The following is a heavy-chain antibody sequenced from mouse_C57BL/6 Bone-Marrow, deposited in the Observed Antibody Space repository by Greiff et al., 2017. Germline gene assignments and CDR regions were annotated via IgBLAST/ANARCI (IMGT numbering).Heavy chain of an antibody. Sequence: EVQLQQSGAELVKPGASVKLSCTASGFNIKDYYMHWVKQRTEQGLEWIGRIDPEDGETKYASKFQGKATITADTSSNTAYLQLSSLTSEDTAVYYCARSSFYSDYDYALDYWGQGTLVTVSS. CDR2: IDPEDGET. J-gene: IGHJ4*01. CDR1: GFNIKDYY. CDR3: ARSSFYSDYDYALDY. D-gene: IGHD2-4*01. V-gene: IGHV14-2*01.